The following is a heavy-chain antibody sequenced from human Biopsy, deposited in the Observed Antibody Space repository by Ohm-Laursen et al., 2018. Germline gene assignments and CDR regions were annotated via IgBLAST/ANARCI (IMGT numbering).Heavy chain of an antibody. CDR1: GYTFTSYD. Sequence: SVKVSCKVSGYTFTSYDITWVRQASGQEPEWIGWLNPVSGNSNFGQKFRGRVTVTSDTSISTAYMELSGLTSDDTATYYCGRAVRNQLLTDPWGQGTLVTVTS. J-gene: IGHJ5*02. V-gene: IGHV1-8*01. CDR2: LNPVSGNS. CDR3: GRAVRNQLLTDP. D-gene: IGHD1-7*01.